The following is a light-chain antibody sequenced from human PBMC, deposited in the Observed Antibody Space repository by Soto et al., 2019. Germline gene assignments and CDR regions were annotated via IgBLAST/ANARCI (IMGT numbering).Light chain of an antibody. CDR2: EVT. CDR3: SSHTSGSTGF. J-gene: IGLJ1*01. V-gene: IGLV2-14*01. CDR1: SSDVGGYDY. Sequence: QSVLTQPASVSGSPGQSIAISCTGTSSDVGGYDYVSWYQQQPDKAPKLMIYEVTKRPSGVSNRFSGSKSGNTASLTISGLQAEDEADYYCSSHTSGSTGFLGTGTKVTVL.